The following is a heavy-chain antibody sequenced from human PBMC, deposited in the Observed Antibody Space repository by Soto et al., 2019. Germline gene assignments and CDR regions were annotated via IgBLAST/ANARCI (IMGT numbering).Heavy chain of an antibody. CDR3: ARDMLVSIGYFDY. J-gene: IGHJ4*02. V-gene: IGHV1-69*08. CDR2: IIPILGIA. CDR1: GGTFSSYT. Sequence: QVQLVQSGAEVKKPGSSVKVSCKASGGTFSSYTISWVRQAPGQGLEWMGRIIPILGIANYAQKFQGRVTITADKSTSTAYVELSSLRSEDTAVYYCARDMLVSIGYFDYWGQGTLVTVSS. D-gene: IGHD3-16*01.